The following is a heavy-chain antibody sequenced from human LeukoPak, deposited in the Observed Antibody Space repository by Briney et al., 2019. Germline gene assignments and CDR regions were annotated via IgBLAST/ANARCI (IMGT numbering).Heavy chain of an antibody. CDR3: ARGGRSSELV. J-gene: IGHJ4*02. CDR2: IYSTGDT. V-gene: IGHV3-53*01. D-gene: IGHD6-6*01. CDR1: GFIVSSVY. Sequence: GGSLRLSCAASGFIVSSVYMSWVRQSPGKGQECVSIIYSTGDTYYADSVTGRFTISRDVSKNTVYLQMNSLRAEDTAVYYCARGGRSSELVWGQGTRVTVSS.